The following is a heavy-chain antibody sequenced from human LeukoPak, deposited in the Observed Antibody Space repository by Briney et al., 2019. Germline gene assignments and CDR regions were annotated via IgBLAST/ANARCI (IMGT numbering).Heavy chain of an antibody. D-gene: IGHD2-21*02. CDR1: GGSISYSSYY. Sequence: SETLSLTCTVSGGSISYSSYYWGWIRQPPGKGLEWIGSIYYSGSTYYNPSLKSRVTISVDTSKNQFSLKLSSVTAADTAVYYCARPFCGGDCSPLGDWGQGTLVTVSS. V-gene: IGHV4-39*01. CDR3: ARPFCGGDCSPLGD. CDR2: IYYSGST. J-gene: IGHJ4*02.